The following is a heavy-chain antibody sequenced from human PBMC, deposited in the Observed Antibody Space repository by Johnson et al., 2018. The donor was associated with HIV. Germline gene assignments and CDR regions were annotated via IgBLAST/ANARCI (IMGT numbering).Heavy chain of an antibody. Sequence: QVQLVESGGGVVQPGRSLRLSCAASGFTFSSYAMHWVRQAPGKGLEWVAVISYDGSNKYYADSVKGRFTISRDISKNTLYLQMNSLRTEDTAVYYCARVTRDCGGYYDDAFDIWGQGTMVTVSS. J-gene: IGHJ3*02. CDR1: GFTFSSYA. CDR3: ARVTRDCGGYYDDAFDI. D-gene: IGHD3-22*01. V-gene: IGHV3-30*04. CDR2: ISYDGSNK.